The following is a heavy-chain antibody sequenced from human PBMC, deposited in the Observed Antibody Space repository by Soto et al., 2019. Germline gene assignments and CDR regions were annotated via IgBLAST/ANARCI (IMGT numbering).Heavy chain of an antibody. D-gene: IGHD2-21*02. Sequence: SVKVSCKASGITFRRTAVQWMRQARGQRREWIGRIVVGTGSTTYAQIVQERIAITRDMSTNTAYMELSGLRSEDTAVYYCARANCGGDCSIHEYYYGMDVWGQGTTVTVSS. V-gene: IGHV1-58*01. CDR2: IVVGTGST. J-gene: IGHJ6*02. CDR1: GITFRRTA. CDR3: ARANCGGDCSIHEYYYGMDV.